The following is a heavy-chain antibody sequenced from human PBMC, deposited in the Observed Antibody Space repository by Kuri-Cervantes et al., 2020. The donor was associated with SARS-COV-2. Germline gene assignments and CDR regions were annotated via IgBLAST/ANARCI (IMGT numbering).Heavy chain of an antibody. V-gene: IGHV3-48*03. J-gene: IGHJ4*01. Sequence: GGSLRLSCAASGFTFSSYEMNWVRQAPGKGLEWVSYISSSVSTIYYADSVKGRFTISRDNAKNSLYLQMNSLRAEDTAVYYCVRDGDHWNFDYWGHGTLVTVSS. CDR3: VRDGDHWNFDY. CDR1: GFTFSSYE. D-gene: IGHD1-1*01. CDR2: ISSSVSTI.